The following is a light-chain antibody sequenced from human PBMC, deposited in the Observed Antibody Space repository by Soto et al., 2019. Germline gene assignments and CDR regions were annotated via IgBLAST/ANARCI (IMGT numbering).Light chain of an antibody. J-gene: IGKJ4*01. CDR2: GAS. CDR3: QQYDRSLT. V-gene: IGKV3-20*01. CDR1: QSVSTSD. Sequence: EIVLTQSPGTLSLSPGERATLSCRASQSVSTSDFAWYQQKPGQAPRLLMYGASHRASGIPDRFSGGGSGTYFTLTISRLEPEDFAVYYCQQYDRSLTFGGGTKVEIK.